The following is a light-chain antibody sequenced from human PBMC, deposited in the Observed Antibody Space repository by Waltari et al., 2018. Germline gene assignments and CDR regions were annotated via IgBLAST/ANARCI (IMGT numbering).Light chain of an antibody. CDR3: QQYNNWPPSIT. V-gene: IGKV3-15*01. CDR2: GAS. CDR1: QSVSSN. Sequence: EIVMTQSPATLSVSPGERATLSCRASQSVSSNLAWYQQKPGQAPRLRLYGASTRATGIPARFSGSGSGTEFTLTISSLQSEDFAVYYCQQYNNWPPSITFGQGTRLEIK. J-gene: IGKJ5*01.